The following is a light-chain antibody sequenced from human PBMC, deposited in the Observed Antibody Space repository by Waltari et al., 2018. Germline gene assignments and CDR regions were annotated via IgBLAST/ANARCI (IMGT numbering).Light chain of an antibody. CDR1: HSNIGSNT. CDR3: SXWDDSLSGVL. V-gene: IGLV1-44*01. J-gene: IGLJ2*01. Sequence: QPVLTQPPSASGTPGXRVTIFCSGRHSNIGSNTVKWYQQLPGTAPKLLIFSDNKRPSGVPDRFSASKSGTSASLAISGLQSDDEADYYCSXWDDSLSGVLFXDGTKLTVL. CDR2: SDN.